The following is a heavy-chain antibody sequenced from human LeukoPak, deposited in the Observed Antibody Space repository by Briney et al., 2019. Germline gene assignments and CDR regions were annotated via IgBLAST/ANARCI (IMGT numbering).Heavy chain of an antibody. Sequence: ASVKVSCKASAYTFSAYYIHWVRQAPGQGLEWMGWINPNSGATNFAQNFQGRVTMTRDTSISTAYMELSSLRPDDTAVLYCTRSVIGGSLDYYYMDIWGTGTTVTVSS. CDR2: INPNSGAT. D-gene: IGHD2-15*01. J-gene: IGHJ6*03. CDR3: TRSVIGGSLDYYYMDI. CDR1: AYTFSAYY. V-gene: IGHV1-2*02.